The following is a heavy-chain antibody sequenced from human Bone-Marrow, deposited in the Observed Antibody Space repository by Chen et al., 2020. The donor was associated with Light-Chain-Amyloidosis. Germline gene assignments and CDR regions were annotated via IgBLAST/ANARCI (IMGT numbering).Heavy chain of an antibody. CDR3: AKDRWDYYDSSGYYGYFDY. CDR1: GFTFSRYA. J-gene: IGHJ4*02. Sequence: EVQLLESGGGLVQPGGALRLSCAAPGFTFSRYAMNWVRQAPGKGLEWVSAISGSGGSTYYADSVKGRFTISRDNSKNTLYLPMNSLRAEDTAVYYCAKDRWDYYDSSGYYGYFDYWGQGTLVTVSS. CDR2: ISGSGGST. D-gene: IGHD3-22*01. V-gene: IGHV3-23*01.